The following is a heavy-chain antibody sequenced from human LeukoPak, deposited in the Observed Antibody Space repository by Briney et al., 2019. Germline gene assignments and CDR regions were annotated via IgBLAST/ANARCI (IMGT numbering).Heavy chain of an antibody. CDR3: ARARGSRNYFDY. Sequence: GASVTVSCTASGYTFTSYYIHWVRQAPGQGLEWMGIINPSGGSTRYAQKFQGRVTMTRDTSTSTVYMELSSLRSEDTAVYYCARARGSRNYFDYWGQGTLDTVSS. CDR1: GYTFTSYY. J-gene: IGHJ4*02. V-gene: IGHV1-46*01. D-gene: IGHD2-2*01. CDR2: INPSGGST.